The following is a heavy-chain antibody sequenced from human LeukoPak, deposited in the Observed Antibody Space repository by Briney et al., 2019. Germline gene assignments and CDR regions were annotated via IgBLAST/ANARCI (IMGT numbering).Heavy chain of an antibody. D-gene: IGHD3-16*02. Sequence: GGSLRLSCAASGFTFSSYGMHWVRQAPGKGLEWVAFIRYDGSNKYYADSVKGRFTISRDNSKNTLCLQMNSLRAEDTAVYYCAKARGDDYVWGSYRWDYYYGMDVWGQGTTVTVSS. J-gene: IGHJ6*02. CDR3: AKARGDDYVWGSYRWDYYYGMDV. CDR1: GFTFSSYG. V-gene: IGHV3-30*02. CDR2: IRYDGSNK.